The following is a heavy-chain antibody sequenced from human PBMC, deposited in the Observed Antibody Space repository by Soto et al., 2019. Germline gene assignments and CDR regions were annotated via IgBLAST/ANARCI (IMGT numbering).Heavy chain of an antibody. CDR2: IWYDGSNK. CDR1: GFTFSSYG. D-gene: IGHD6-19*01. Sequence: GGSLRLSCAASGFTFSSYGMHWVRRAPGKGLEWVAVIWYDGSNKYYADSVKGRFTISRDNSKNTLYLQMNSLRAEDTAVYYCARDISSGWPFDYWGQGTLVTVSS. J-gene: IGHJ4*02. CDR3: ARDISSGWPFDY. V-gene: IGHV3-33*01.